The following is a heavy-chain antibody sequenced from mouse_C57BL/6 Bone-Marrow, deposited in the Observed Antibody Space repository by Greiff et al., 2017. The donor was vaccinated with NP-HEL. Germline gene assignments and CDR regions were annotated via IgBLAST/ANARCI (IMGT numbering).Heavy chain of an antibody. V-gene: IGHV1-26*01. Sequence: EVQLQQSGPELVKPGASVKISCKASGYTFTDYYMNWVKQSHGKSLEWIGDINPNNGGTSYNQKFKGKATLTVDKSSSTAYMELRSLTSEDSAVYYCAREEIYDGADYWGQGTTLTVSS. J-gene: IGHJ2*01. CDR3: AREEIYDGADY. D-gene: IGHD2-3*01. CDR1: GYTFTDYY. CDR2: INPNNGGT.